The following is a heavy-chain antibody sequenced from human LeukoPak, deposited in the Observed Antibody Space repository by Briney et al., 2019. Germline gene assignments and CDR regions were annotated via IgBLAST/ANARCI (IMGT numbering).Heavy chain of an antibody. Sequence: PGGSLRPSCAASGFAFSSYDMHWVRQVSGKGLEWVSAIGHAGDTYYADSVKGRFTISREDAKNYFFLQMNSLRAEDTAVYYCVQDRLAGHLDYWGQGTLVTVSS. D-gene: IGHD6-19*01. J-gene: IGHJ4*02. CDR3: VQDRLAGHLDY. V-gene: IGHV3-13*01. CDR1: GFAFSSYD. CDR2: IGHAGDT.